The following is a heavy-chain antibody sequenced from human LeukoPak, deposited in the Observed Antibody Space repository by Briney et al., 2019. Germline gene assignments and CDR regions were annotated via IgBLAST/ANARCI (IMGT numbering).Heavy chain of an antibody. CDR1: GGSISSYY. D-gene: IGHD4-17*01. Sequence: SETLSLTCTVSGGSISSYYWSWIRQPPGKGLEWIGSIYYSGSTNYNPSLKSRVTISVDTSKNQFSLKLSSVTAADTAVYYCARGDYEGGQVVWFDPWGQGTLVTVSS. V-gene: IGHV4-59*01. CDR2: IYYSGST. J-gene: IGHJ5*02. CDR3: ARGDYEGGQVVWFDP.